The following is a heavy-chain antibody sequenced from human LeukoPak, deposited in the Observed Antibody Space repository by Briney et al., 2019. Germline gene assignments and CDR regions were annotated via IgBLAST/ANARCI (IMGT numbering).Heavy chain of an antibody. J-gene: IGHJ3*02. CDR2: VYPGDSDS. CDR1: GYSFTSYW. CDR3: ARGQGGGNSVYAFDI. V-gene: IGHV5-51*07. D-gene: IGHD4-23*01. Sequence: GESLNVSCKGSGYSFTSYWIGWVHQMPGKGLEWMGIVYPGDSDSRYSPSFQGQVTISADKSISTAYLQWSSLKASDTAMYYCARGQGGGNSVYAFDIWGQGTMVTVSS.